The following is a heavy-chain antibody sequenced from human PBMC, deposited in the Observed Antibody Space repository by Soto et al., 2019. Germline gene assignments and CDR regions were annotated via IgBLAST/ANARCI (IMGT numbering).Heavy chain of an antibody. D-gene: IGHD3-3*01. V-gene: IGHV4-59*01. J-gene: IGHJ4*02. Sequence: SETLSLTCTVSGASISSGYWSWIRQPPGKGLEWIGYIYYSGSTNYNPSLKSRVSMSVDTSKNQISLKLSSVTAADTAMYYCARPPWPNEHYDFWSGSSTADDYWGQGTLVTVSS. CDR3: ARPPWPNEHYDFWSGSSTADDY. CDR2: IYYSGST. CDR1: GASISSGY.